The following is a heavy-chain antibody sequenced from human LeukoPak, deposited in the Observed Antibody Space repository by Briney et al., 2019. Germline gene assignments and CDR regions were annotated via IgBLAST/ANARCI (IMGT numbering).Heavy chain of an antibody. Sequence: SETLSLTCTVSGGSISSGDYYWSWIRQPPGKGLEWIGNIYYSGSTYYNPSLKSRVTISVDTSKNQFSLKLSSVTAADTAVYYCARCFVSYGVLDWGQGTLVTVSS. J-gene: IGHJ4*02. CDR3: ARCFVSYGVLD. CDR2: IYYSGST. D-gene: IGHD5-18*01. CDR1: GGSISSGDYY. V-gene: IGHV4-30-4*02.